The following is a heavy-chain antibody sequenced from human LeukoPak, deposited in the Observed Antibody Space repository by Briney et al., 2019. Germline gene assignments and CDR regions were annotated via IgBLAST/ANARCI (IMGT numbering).Heavy chain of an antibody. CDR3: ARHPSEYSYGSSYYLDY. D-gene: IGHD5-18*01. Sequence: PGGSLRLSCAAYGFTFSSYNINWVRQARGRGVGWVSSISGSSEYIYYAHSVNGGFSISRDNAKNSLYLQMNSLRAGERAVYYCARHPSEYSYGSSYYLDYWGQGTLVTVSS. V-gene: IGHV3-21*01. CDR1: GFTFSSYN. CDR2: ISGSSEYI. J-gene: IGHJ4*02.